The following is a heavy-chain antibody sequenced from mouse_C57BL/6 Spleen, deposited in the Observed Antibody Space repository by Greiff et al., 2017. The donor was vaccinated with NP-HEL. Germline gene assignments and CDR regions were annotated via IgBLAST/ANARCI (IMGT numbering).Heavy chain of an antibody. Sequence: EVQLQQSGAELVKPGASVKLSCTASGFNITDYYMHWVKQRTEQGLEWLGRIDPEDGETKYAPKFQGTAPITAATYSNTSYLQLRSLTAADTAVYYCARVSSYEAWCAYLGQGTLVTVSA. CDR2: IDPEDGET. V-gene: IGHV14-2*01. D-gene: IGHD1-1*01. J-gene: IGHJ3*01. CDR3: ARVSSYEAWCAY. CDR1: GFNITDYY.